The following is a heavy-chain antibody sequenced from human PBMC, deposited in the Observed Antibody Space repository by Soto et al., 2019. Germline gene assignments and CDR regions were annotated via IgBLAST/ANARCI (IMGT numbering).Heavy chain of an antibody. V-gene: IGHV3-23*01. CDR3: ARDKGGRSGMDV. J-gene: IGHJ6*02. CDR1: GFTFSSYA. Sequence: PGGSLRLSCAASGFTFSSYAMSWVRQAPGKGLEWVSAISGSGGSTYYADSVKGRFTISRDNSKNTLYLQMDSLRDEDTAVYYCARDKGGRSGMDVWGQGTTVTVSS. D-gene: IGHD2-15*01. CDR2: ISGSGGST.